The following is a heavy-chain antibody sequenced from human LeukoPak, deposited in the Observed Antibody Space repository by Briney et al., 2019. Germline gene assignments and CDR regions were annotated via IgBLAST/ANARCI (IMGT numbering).Heavy chain of an antibody. D-gene: IGHD6-13*01. CDR2: ISHSGST. V-gene: IGHV4-34*01. CDR3: ASSRGYRDAFDI. Sequence: SETLSLTCAVYGGSFSGYYWSWIRQPPGKGLEWIGEISHSGSTNYNPSLKSRVTISVDTSKNQFSLKLSSVTAADTAVYYCASSRGYRDAFDIWGQGTMVTVSS. CDR1: GGSFSGYY. J-gene: IGHJ3*02.